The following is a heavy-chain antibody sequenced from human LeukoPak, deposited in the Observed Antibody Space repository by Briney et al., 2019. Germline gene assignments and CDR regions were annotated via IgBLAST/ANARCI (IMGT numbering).Heavy chain of an antibody. CDR1: GFTFSSYG. D-gene: IGHD3-22*01. CDR2: ISGSGGST. CDR3: AKGYDSSGYYPKTYDY. V-gene: IGHV3-23*01. J-gene: IGHJ4*02. Sequence: GGSLRLSCAASGFTFSSYGMSWVRQAPGKGLEWVSAISGSGGSTYYADSVKGRFTISRDNSKNTLYLQMNSLRAEDTAVYYCAKGYDSSGYYPKTYDYWGQGTLVTVSS.